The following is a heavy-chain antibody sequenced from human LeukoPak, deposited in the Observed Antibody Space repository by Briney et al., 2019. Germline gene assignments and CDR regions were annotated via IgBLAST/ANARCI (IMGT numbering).Heavy chain of an antibody. CDR3: AKDGTRVGAFDI. D-gene: IGHD4-17*01. Sequence: GGSLRLSCAASGFTFSNSPMSWVRQAPGKGPEWVSTIGGRGDKTYYADSVKGRFTISRDNSKNTLYLQMNSLRAEDTAVYYCAKDGTRVGAFDIWGQGTMVTVSS. CDR1: GFTFSNSP. J-gene: IGHJ3*02. CDR2: IGGRGDKT. V-gene: IGHV3-23*01.